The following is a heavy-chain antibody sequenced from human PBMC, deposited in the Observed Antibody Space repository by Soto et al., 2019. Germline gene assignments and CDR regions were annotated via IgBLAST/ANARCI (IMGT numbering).Heavy chain of an antibody. CDR2: INHTGVT. CDR1: GGSVNGYY. V-gene: IGHV4-34*01. J-gene: IGHJ5*02. D-gene: IGHD3-3*01. CDR3: ATRITVFGLLIPPFDP. Sequence: SETLSLTCAVYGGSVNGYYWNWIRQPPGKGLEWIGEINHTGVTHYNPSLTRRVTMSVDTSKNQFSLRLSSVTAADTAIYYCATRITVFGLLIPPFDPWGQGTQVTVS.